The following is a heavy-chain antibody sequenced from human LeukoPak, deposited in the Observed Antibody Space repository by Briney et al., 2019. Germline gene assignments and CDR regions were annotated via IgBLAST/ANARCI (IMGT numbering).Heavy chain of an antibody. Sequence: GGSLRLSCTASGFTFGDYAMSWIRQAPGKGLEWVGFIRSKAYGETADYAASVKGRFTISRDDSKAIAYLQMNSLKTEDTAVYHCTRDRGAYNLYDYWGQGTLVTVS. J-gene: IGHJ4*02. D-gene: IGHD1-1*01. V-gene: IGHV3-49*03. CDR1: GFTFGDYA. CDR2: IRSKAYGETA. CDR3: TRDRGAYNLYDY.